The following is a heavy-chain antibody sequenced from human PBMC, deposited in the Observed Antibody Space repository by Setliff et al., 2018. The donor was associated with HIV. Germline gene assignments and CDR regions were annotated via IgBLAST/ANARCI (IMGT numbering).Heavy chain of an antibody. V-gene: IGHV4-59*01. CDR2: AYYDGST. Sequence: SETLSLTCTVSGGFLNGYFWTWIRQPPGKKLEWIGRAYYDGSTHYNPSLNSRAIISVDTSKNQFSLALTSVTAADTAVYYCMRGRSMPTLTTWGQGALVTVSS. CDR3: MRGRSMPTLTT. D-gene: IGHD3-22*01. J-gene: IGHJ4*02. CDR1: GGFLNGYF.